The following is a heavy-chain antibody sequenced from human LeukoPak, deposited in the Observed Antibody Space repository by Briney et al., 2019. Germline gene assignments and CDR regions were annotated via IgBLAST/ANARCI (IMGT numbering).Heavy chain of an antibody. CDR1: GFTFSSYA. Sequence: GGSLGLSCAASGFTFSSYAMSWVRQAPGKGLEWVSAISGSGGGTYYADSVKGRFTISRDNSKNTLYLQMNSLRAEDTAVYYCAKDHSYYGSGSYYNEVAYWGQGTLVTVSS. J-gene: IGHJ4*02. CDR3: AKDHSYYGSGSYYNEVAY. D-gene: IGHD3-10*01. CDR2: ISGSGGGT. V-gene: IGHV3-23*01.